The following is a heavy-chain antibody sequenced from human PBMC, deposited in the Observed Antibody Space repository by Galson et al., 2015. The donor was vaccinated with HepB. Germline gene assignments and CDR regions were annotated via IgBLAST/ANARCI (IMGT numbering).Heavy chain of an antibody. CDR2: IRSSSGTS. Sequence: SLRLSCAASGFTFSNFGMNWVRQAPGKGLEWVPYIRSSSGTSHYADSVKGRFAISRDQAKNSLDLQMNSLRDEDSALYYCARSYGDHLDYWGQGTLVAVSS. CDR3: ARSYGDHLDY. V-gene: IGHV3-48*02. D-gene: IGHD4-17*01. J-gene: IGHJ4*02. CDR1: GFTFSNFG.